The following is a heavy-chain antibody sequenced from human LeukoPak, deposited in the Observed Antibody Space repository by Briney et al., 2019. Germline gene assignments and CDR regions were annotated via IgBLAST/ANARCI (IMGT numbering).Heavy chain of an antibody. CDR1: RFTFSGSA. CDR3: TRYTAAAGSPFDY. V-gene: IGHV3-73*01. J-gene: IGHJ4*02. D-gene: IGHD6-13*01. CDR2: IRSKANSYAT. Sequence: GRSLRLSCAPSRFTFSGSAMHAVRQASGKGLEWVGRIRSKANSYATAYAASVKGRFTISRDDSKNTAYLQMNSLKTEDTAVYYCTRYTAAAGSPFDYWGQGTLVTVSS.